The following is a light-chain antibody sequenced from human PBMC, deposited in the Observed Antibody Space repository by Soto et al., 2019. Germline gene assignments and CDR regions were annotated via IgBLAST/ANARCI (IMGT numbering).Light chain of an antibody. CDR3: GSYVGATTYV. J-gene: IGLJ1*01. CDR2: EVS. V-gene: IGLV2-8*01. Sequence: QSVLTQPPSASGSRGQSVTISCTGTSTDVGGYNYVSWYQQYPGKAPKLMIYEVSKRPSGVPDRFSGSTSGVTASLTISGIQAEDEAEYYCGSYVGATTYVFGRGTKVTVL. CDR1: STDVGGYNY.